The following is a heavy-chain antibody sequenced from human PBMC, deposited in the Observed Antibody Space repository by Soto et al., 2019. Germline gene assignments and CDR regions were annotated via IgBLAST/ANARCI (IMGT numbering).Heavy chain of an antibody. CDR1: GFTFSNAW. D-gene: IGHD2-15*01. V-gene: IGHV3-15*07. CDR2: IKSKTDGGTT. CDR3: TTGRGGRYCSGGSCYSHPTNYYYYYYGMDV. Sequence: PGGSLRLSCAASGFTFSNAWMNWVRQAPGKGLEWVGRIKSKTDGGTTDYAAPVKGRFTISRDDSKNTLYLQMNSLKTEDTAVYYCTTGRGGRYCSGGSCYSHPTNYYYYYYGMDVWGQGTTVTVSS. J-gene: IGHJ6*02.